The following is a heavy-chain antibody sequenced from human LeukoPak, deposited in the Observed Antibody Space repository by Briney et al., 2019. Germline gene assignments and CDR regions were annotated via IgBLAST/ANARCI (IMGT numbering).Heavy chain of an antibody. D-gene: IGHD3-9*01. CDR2: INQDGSEK. J-gene: IGHJ3*02. Sequence: GGSLRLSCAASGFTFSSYWMSWVRQAPGKGLEWVANINQDGSEKYYVDSVKGRFTISRDNAKNSLYLQMNSLRAEDTAVYYCSRFTPRYLGAFDIWGQGTMVTVSS. CDR3: SRFTPRYLGAFDI. V-gene: IGHV3-7*03. CDR1: GFTFSSYW.